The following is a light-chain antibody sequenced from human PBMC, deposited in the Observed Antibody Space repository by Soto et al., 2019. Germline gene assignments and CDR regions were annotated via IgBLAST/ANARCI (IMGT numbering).Light chain of an antibody. CDR1: QSISSY. J-gene: IGKJ2*01. CDR2: AAS. CDR3: QQSYSTPPT. Sequence: DIQMTQSPSSLSASVGDRVTITCRASQSISSYLNWYQQKPGKAPKLLIYAASNLQSAVPSRFSGSGSGTDFTLTISSLQPVDFATYYCQQSYSTPPTFGQGTKLEIK. V-gene: IGKV1-39*01.